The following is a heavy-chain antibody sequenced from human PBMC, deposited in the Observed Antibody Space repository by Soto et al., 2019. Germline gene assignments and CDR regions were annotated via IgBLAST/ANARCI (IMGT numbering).Heavy chain of an antibody. CDR2: IVPIFGTA. V-gene: IGHV1-69*05. J-gene: IGHJ6*03. Sequence: ASVKVSCKASGGTFSSYAISWVRQAPGQGLEWIGGIVPIFGTANYAQKFQERVTITRDMSTSTAYMELSSLRSEDTAVYYCAASVWSGAPPNYYYYMDVWGKGTTVTVSS. CDR3: AASVWSGAPPNYYYYMDV. CDR1: GGTFSSYA. D-gene: IGHD3-10*01.